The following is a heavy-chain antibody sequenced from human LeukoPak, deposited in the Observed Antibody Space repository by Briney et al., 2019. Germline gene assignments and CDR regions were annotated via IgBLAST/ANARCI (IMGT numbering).Heavy chain of an antibody. D-gene: IGHD1-26*01. V-gene: IGHV4-4*02. CDR3: AAWEVRSAFDY. Sequence: SGTLSLTCVVSGDSVGSSHWWSWVRQPPGKGLEWIGEIYHNGRTNYNPSLRSRVTISVDKSNNHFSLKLSSVTAADTAVYYCAAWEVRSAFDYWGQGTLVTVSS. CDR2: IYHNGRT. CDR1: GDSVGSSHW. J-gene: IGHJ4*02.